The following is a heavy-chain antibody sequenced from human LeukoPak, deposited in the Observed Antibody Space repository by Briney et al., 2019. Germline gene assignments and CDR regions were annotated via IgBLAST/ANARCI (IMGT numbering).Heavy chain of an antibody. Sequence: ASVKVSCKASGYTFTSYDINWVRQATGQGLEWMGWMNPNSGNTGYAQKFQGRVTMTRNTSISTAYMELSSLRSEDTAVYCCARAMAMVRGVIGPYYFDYWGQGTLVTVSS. CDR1: GYTFTSYD. CDR3: ARAMAMVRGVIGPYYFDY. CDR2: MNPNSGNT. J-gene: IGHJ4*02. V-gene: IGHV1-8*01. D-gene: IGHD3-10*01.